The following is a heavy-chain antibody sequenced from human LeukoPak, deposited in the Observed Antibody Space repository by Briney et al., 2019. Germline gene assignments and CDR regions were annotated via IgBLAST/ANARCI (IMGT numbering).Heavy chain of an antibody. J-gene: IGHJ4*02. V-gene: IGHV3-13*01. D-gene: IGHD6-19*01. Sequence: GGSLRLSCAGSGFSFSTYDMLWVRQAPGKGLEWVSAIGSGGDTYYAGSVKGRFAISRESAKNSFYLQMNSLNAGDTAVYFCARAVAGTDEIDSWGQGTLVTVSS. CDR1: GFSFSTYD. CDR2: IGSGGDT. CDR3: ARAVAGTDEIDS.